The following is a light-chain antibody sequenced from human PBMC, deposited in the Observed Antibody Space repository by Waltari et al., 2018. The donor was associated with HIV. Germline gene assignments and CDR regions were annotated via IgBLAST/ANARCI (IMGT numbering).Light chain of an antibody. J-gene: IGKJ1*01. CDR2: GAS. CDR3: QQYGSSPWT. Sequence: ETVLTQSPGTLSLSPGERATLPCRASPSVSSSYLAWYQQKPGQAPSLLIYGASSRATGIPDRFSGSGSGTDFTLTISRLEPEDFAVYYCQQYGSSPWTFGHGTKVEIK. CDR1: PSVSSSY. V-gene: IGKV3-20*01.